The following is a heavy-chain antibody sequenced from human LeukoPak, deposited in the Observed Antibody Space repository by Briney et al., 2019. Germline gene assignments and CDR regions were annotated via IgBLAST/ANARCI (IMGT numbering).Heavy chain of an antibody. D-gene: IGHD2-15*01. CDR3: ARDFCSAGSCYPDN. V-gene: IGHV3-53*01. J-gene: IGHJ4*02. Sequence: PGGSLRLSCAASGFTVSSNYMSWVRQVPGKGLEWVSVIYSGGSTYYADSVKGRFTISRDNSKNTLYLQMNSLRVEDTAVYYCARDFCSAGSCYPDNWGQGTLVTVSS. CDR2: IYSGGST. CDR1: GFTVSSNY.